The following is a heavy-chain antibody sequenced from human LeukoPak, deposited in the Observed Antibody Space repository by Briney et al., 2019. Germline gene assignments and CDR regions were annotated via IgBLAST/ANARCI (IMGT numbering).Heavy chain of an antibody. Sequence: GGSLRLSCAASEFTFSNYAMSWVRQAPGKGLEWVSTISGSGGRTYYADSVKGRFTISRDNSKNTLHLQMNSLRAEDTAVYYCAKDQGVVPYYYYYMDVWGKGTTVTVSS. D-gene: IGHD2-2*01. CDR1: EFTFSNYA. CDR2: ISGSGGRT. CDR3: AKDQGVVPYYYYYMDV. J-gene: IGHJ6*03. V-gene: IGHV3-23*01.